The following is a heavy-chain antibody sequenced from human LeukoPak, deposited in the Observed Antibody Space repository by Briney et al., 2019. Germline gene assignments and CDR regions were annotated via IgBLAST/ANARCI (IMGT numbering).Heavy chain of an antibody. D-gene: IGHD6-19*01. CDR1: GITLTNYA. CDR3: AKNLRYGSAV. CDR2: ISGGGVGT. Sequence: GGSLRLSCAASGITLTNYAMRWVRQAPGKGLEYVSLISGGGVGTYYADSVKGRFTISRDSSTNTVFLEMNSLRAEDTALYYCAKNLRYGSAVWGQGTLVTVSS. V-gene: IGHV3-23*01. J-gene: IGHJ4*02.